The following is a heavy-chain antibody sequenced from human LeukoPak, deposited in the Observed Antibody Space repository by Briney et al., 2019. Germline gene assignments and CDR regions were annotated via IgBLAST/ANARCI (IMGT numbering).Heavy chain of an antibody. V-gene: IGHV4-34*01. CDR1: GGSFSGYY. D-gene: IGHD3-16*01. CDR3: ARRWGLRDY. J-gene: IGHJ4*02. Sequence: SETLSLTCAVYGGSFSGYYWSWIRQPPGKGLEWIGEINHSGSTNYNPSLKSRVTISVDTSKNQFSLKLSSVTAADTAVYYCARRWGLRDYWGQGTLVTVSS. CDR2: INHSGST.